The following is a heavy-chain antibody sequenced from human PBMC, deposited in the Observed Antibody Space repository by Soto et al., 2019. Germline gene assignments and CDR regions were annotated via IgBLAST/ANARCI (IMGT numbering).Heavy chain of an antibody. CDR1: GYTFTSYG. V-gene: IGHV1-18*01. CDR3: ARDYYDILTGYYLPLFDY. Sequence: GPSVKVSCKASGYTFTSYGISWVRQAPGQGLEWMGWISAYNGNTNYAQKLQVRVTMTTDTSTSTAYMELRSLRSDDTAVYYCARDYYDILTGYYLPLFDYWGQGTLVTVSS. D-gene: IGHD3-9*01. CDR2: ISAYNGNT. J-gene: IGHJ4*02.